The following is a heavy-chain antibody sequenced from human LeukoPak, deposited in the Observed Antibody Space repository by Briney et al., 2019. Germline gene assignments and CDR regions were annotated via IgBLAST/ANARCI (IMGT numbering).Heavy chain of an antibody. CDR1: GGSISNINW. J-gene: IGHJ4*02. V-gene: IGHV4-4*02. D-gene: IGHD2-15*01. CDR2: VHHSGVT. Sequence: SGTLSLTCAVSGGSISNINWWSWVRQPPGKGLEWIGEVHHSGVTNYNPSLKSRVTISLDKSNNQFSLKLNSVTAADTAVYYCAENGPWSLEYWGQGTLVTVSS. CDR3: AENGPWSLEY.